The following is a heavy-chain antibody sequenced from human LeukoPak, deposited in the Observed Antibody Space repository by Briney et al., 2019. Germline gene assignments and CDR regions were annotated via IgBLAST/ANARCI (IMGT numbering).Heavy chain of an antibody. CDR3: ARVTFSSSWHYFDY. J-gene: IGHJ4*02. Sequence: GGSLRLSCAASGFTVSSNYMSWVRQAPGKGLEWVSVIYSGGSTYYADSVKGRFTISRDNSKNTLYLQMNSLRAEDTAVYYCARVTFSSSWHYFDYWGQGTLVTVSS. V-gene: IGHV3-66*01. CDR2: IYSGGST. CDR1: GFTVSSNY. D-gene: IGHD6-13*01.